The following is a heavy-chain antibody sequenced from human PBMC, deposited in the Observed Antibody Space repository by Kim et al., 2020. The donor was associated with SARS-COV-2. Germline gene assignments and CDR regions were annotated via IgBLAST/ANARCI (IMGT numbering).Heavy chain of an antibody. V-gene: IGHV3-23*01. Sequence: TYYADPVKGRFTISRDNSKTTLYLQLSSLRAEDTAIYYCARVGSRGYFDYWGRGTLVTVSS. CDR2: T. CDR3: ARVGSRGYFDY. J-gene: IGHJ4*02. D-gene: IGHD3-10*01.